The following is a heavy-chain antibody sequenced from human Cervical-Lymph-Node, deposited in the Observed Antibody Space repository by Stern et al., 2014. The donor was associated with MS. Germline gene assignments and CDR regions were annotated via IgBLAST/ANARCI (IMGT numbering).Heavy chain of an antibody. CDR1: GGTFSSYA. J-gene: IGHJ6*02. Sequence: VQLVESGAEVKKPGSSVRVSCKASGGTFSSYAISWVRQAPGQGLEWVGRIIPMVGTANYAQKFPGRVTITADASTSTASMEMSSLISEDTAVYYCATSAGELTPEAVWGQGTTVTVFS. D-gene: IGHD1-26*01. V-gene: IGHV1-69*18. CDR2: IIPMVGTA. CDR3: ATSAGELTPEAV.